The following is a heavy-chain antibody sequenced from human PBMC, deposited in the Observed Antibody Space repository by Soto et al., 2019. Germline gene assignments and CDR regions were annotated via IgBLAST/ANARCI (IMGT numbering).Heavy chain of an antibody. CDR3: AHRLDYYDSSGYYPTIFDI. V-gene: IGHV2-5*02. CDR2: IYWDDDK. J-gene: IGHJ3*02. CDR1: GFSLSTSGVA. Sequence: SGPTLVNPTQTLTLTCTFSGFSLSTSGVAVGWIRQPPGKALEWLAVIYWDDDKRYSPSLKSRLTITKDTSKNQVVLTMTNMDPVDTATYYCAHRLDYYDSSGYYPTIFDIWGQGTMVTVSS. D-gene: IGHD3-22*01.